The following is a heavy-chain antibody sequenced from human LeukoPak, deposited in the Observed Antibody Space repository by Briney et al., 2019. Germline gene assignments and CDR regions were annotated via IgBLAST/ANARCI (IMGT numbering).Heavy chain of an antibody. CDR1: GYTFTSYA. Sequence: ASVKVSCKASGYTFTSYAMNWVRQATGQGREWMGWINTNTGNPTYAQGFTGRFVFSLDTSVSTAYLQISSLKAEDTAVYYCARGIAVAGTAEHYWGQGTLLTVSS. D-gene: IGHD6-19*01. CDR3: ARGIAVAGTAEHY. V-gene: IGHV7-4-1*02. CDR2: INTNTGNP. J-gene: IGHJ4*02.